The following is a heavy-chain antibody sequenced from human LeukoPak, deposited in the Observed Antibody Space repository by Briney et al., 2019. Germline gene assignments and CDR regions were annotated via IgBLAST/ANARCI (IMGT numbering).Heavy chain of an antibody. CDR2: IYNGVNT. V-gene: IGHV4-61*01. D-gene: IGHD1-26*01. J-gene: IGHJ5*02. CDR1: GAPVSSASY. Sequence: SETLSLTCTVSGAPVSSASYWSWIRQPPGKGVEWIAHIYNGVNTNYNPSLKSRVTISVDTSKNQFSLRLNSVTAADTAVYYCARSRAFNSGAFDPWGQGSLVTVSS. CDR3: ARSRAFNSGAFDP.